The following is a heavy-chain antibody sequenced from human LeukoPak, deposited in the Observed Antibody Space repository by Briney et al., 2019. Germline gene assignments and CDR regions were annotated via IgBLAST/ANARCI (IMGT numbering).Heavy chain of an antibody. J-gene: IGHJ4*02. V-gene: IGHV4-39*07. CDR1: GGSISSSSYY. D-gene: IGHD2-15*01. CDR3: ARVIVWGVVVAATYFDY. CDR2: INHSGST. Sequence: SETLSLTCTVSGGSISSSSYYWGWIRQPPGKGLEWIGEINHSGSTNYNPSLKSRVTISVDTSKNQFSLKLSSVTAADTAVYYCARVIVWGVVVAATYFDYWGQGTLVTVSS.